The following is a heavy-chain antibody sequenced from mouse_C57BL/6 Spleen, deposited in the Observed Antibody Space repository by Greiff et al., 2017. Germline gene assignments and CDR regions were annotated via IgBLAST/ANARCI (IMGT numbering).Heavy chain of an antibody. CDR1: GFTFSDAW. Sequence: EVQGVESGGGLVQPGGSMKLSCAASGFTFSDAWMDWVRQSPEKGLEWVAEIRNKANNHATYYAESVKGRFTISRDDSKSSVYLQMNSLRAEDTGIYYCTGTTVEVAAYWGQGTLVTVSA. V-gene: IGHV6-6*01. CDR3: TGTTVEVAAY. D-gene: IGHD1-1*01. J-gene: IGHJ3*01. CDR2: IRNKANNHAT.